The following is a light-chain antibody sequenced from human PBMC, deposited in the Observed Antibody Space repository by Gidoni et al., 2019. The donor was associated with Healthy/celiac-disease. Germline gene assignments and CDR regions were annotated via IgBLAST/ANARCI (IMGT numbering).Light chain of an antibody. Sequence: QSVLTQPPSASGTPGQRVTITCSGSSSNIGSHYVYWYQQLPGTAPKLLIYSNNQRPSGVPDRFSGSKSGTSASLAISGLRSEDEADYYCAAWDDSLSVHVVFGGGTKLTVL. CDR1: SSNIGSHY. V-gene: IGLV1-47*02. CDR3: AAWDDSLSVHVV. J-gene: IGLJ2*01. CDR2: SNN.